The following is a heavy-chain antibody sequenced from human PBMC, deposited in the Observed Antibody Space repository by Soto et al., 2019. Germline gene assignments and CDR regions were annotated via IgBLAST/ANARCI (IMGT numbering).Heavy chain of an antibody. D-gene: IGHD2-8*01. CDR2: ISSSGSTI. Sequence: GGCLGRPCGASGFSFSDYYLSWIGQAPGQGLEWVSYISSSGSTIYYADSVKGRFTISRDNAKNSLYLQMNSLRAEDTAVYYCARVRRYCDKGVCYCYCFDYWGQGTLVTVSS. V-gene: IGHV3-11*01. CDR3: ARVRRYCDKGVCYCYCFDY. CDR1: GFSFSDYY. J-gene: IGHJ4*01.